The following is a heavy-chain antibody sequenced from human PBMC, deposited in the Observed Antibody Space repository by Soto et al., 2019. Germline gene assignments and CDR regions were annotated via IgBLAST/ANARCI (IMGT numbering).Heavy chain of an antibody. Sequence: GASVKVSCKASGYTFTSYGISWVRQAPGQGLEWMGWISAYNGNTNYAQKLQGRVTITTDTSTSTAYMELRSLRSEDTAVYYCARSIVVVTAVDYWGQGTLVTLSS. V-gene: IGHV1-18*01. J-gene: IGHJ4*02. D-gene: IGHD2-21*02. CDR2: ISAYNGNT. CDR3: ARSIVVVTAVDY. CDR1: GYTFTSYG.